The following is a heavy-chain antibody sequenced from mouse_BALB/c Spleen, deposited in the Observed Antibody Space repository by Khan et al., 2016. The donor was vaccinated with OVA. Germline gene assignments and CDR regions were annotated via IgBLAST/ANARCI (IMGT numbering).Heavy chain of an antibody. V-gene: IGHV1S136*01. CDR1: GYTFTNYV. J-gene: IGHJ3*01. CDR3: AREASNGDFSFAY. Sequence: VQLQQSGPDLVKPGASVKMSCKASGYTFTNYVMHWVKQKPGQGLEWIGYINPDTDGIRYNEKFNDKATLTSDKSSSTAYLELSSLTSEDSAVYYGAREASNGDFSFAYWGQGTLVTVSA. CDR2: INPDTDGI. D-gene: IGHD4-1*01.